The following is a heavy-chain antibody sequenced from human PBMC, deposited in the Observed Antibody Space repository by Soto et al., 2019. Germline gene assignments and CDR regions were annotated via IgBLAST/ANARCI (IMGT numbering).Heavy chain of an antibody. CDR1: GYTFTSYA. J-gene: IGHJ4*02. D-gene: IGHD6-13*01. CDR3: ARVYSSSWYSDRSYYFDY. CDR2: INAGNGNT. V-gene: IGHV1-3*01. Sequence: WASVKVSCKASGYTFTSYAMHWVRQAPGQRLEWTGWINAGNGNTKYSQKFQGRVTITRDTSASTAYMELSSLRSEDTAVYYCARVYSSSWYSDRSYYFDYWGQGTLVTVSS.